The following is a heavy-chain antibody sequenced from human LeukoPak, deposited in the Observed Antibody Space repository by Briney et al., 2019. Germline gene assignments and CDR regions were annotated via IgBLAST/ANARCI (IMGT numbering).Heavy chain of an antibody. V-gene: IGHV3-30*02. CDR3: AKVAGNIYYFDY. D-gene: IGHD4-23*01. Sequence: PGGSLRLSCAASGFSFSIYGMQWVRQAPDKGLEWVTYISYNGGKIHYSDSVKGRFTISRDNSKNTLYLQMNSLRAVDTAVYYCAKVAGNIYYFDYWGQGALVTVSS. CDR1: GFSFSIYG. CDR2: ISYNGGKI. J-gene: IGHJ4*02.